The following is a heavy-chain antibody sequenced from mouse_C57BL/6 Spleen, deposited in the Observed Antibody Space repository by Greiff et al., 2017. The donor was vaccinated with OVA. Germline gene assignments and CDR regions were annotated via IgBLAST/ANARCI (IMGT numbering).Heavy chain of an antibody. CDR2: IWSGGST. V-gene: IGHV2-2*01. CDR1: GFSLTSYG. D-gene: IGHD1-1*01. J-gene: IGHJ3*01. Sequence: VKLVESGPGLVQPSQSLSITCTVSGFSLTSYGVHWVRQSPGTGLEWLGVIWSGGSTGYNAAFISRLSISKDNSKSQVFFKMNSLQADDTAIYYCARKGLHGSWFAYWGQGTLVTVSA. CDR3: ARKGLHGSWFAY.